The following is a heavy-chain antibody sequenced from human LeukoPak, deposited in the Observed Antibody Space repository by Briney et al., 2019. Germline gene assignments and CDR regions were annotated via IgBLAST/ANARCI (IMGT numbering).Heavy chain of an antibody. CDR3: AGGMPHQY. D-gene: IGHD2-2*01. CDR2: IHSGGIT. V-gene: IGHV3-53*01. CDR1: GFTFSTYA. J-gene: IGHJ4*02. Sequence: GGSLRLSCAASGFTFSTYAMSWVRRASGKGLEWGSVIHSGGITSYSDSVKGRFTISRANSKNTVYVQMSSLRVEDTAVYYCAGGMPHQYWGQGTLVTVSS.